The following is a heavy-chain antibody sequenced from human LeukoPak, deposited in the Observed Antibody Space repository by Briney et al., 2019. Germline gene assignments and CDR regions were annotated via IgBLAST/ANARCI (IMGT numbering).Heavy chain of an antibody. D-gene: IGHD4/OR15-4a*01. J-gene: IGHJ4*02. Sequence: PGGSLRLSCAASGFTFSSDAMSWVRQTPGKGLEWVSAISGSGGSTYYADSVKGRFTISRDNSKNMLYLQMNSLRAEDTAVYYCARRAGAYSHPYDYWGQGTLVTVSS. CDR3: ARRAGAYSHPYDY. CDR2: ISGSGGST. V-gene: IGHV3-23*01. CDR1: GFTFSSDA.